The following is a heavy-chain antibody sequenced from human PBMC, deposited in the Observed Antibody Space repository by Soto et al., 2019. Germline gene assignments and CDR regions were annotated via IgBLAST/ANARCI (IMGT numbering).Heavy chain of an antibody. CDR1: GFTFSSYA. V-gene: IGHV3-30-3*01. CDR3: ARGSGTPYYGMDV. CDR2: ISYDGSNK. D-gene: IGHD3-10*01. J-gene: IGHJ6*02. Sequence: HPGGSLRLSCAASGFTFSSYAMHWVRQAPGKGLEWVAVISYDGSNKYYADSVKGRFTISRDNSKNTLYLQMNSLRAEDTAVYYCARGSGTPYYGMDVWGQGTTVTVSS.